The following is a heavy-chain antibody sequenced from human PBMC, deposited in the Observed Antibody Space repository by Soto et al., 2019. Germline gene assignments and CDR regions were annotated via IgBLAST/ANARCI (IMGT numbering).Heavy chain of an antibody. CDR2: IRSKAYGGTT. D-gene: IGHD2-8*01. CDR3: TAGKLYPSLDFDY. CDR1: GFTFNYYT. V-gene: IGHV3-49*04. Sequence: PGGSLRLSCTASGFTFNYYTLIWVRQAPGKGLEWVGFIRSKAYGGTTEYAASVKGRFTISRDDSKSIAYLQMNSLKTEDTAVYYCTAGKLYPSLDFDYWGQGALVTVSS. J-gene: IGHJ4*02.